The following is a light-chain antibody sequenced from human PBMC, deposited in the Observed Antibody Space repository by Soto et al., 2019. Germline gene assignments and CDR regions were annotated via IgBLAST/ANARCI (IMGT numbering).Light chain of an antibody. J-gene: IGKJ4*01. V-gene: IGKV3-15*01. CDR1: QSVTTN. Sequence: DILMTQSPATLSVSPGERATLSCRASQSVTTNVAWYQQKPGQPPRLIIYGTSTRATGVTDRFSGSGSGTEFTLTISSLQSDDSGVYYCQQYNRWPPLTFGGGTQVEIK. CDR2: GTS. CDR3: QQYNRWPPLT.